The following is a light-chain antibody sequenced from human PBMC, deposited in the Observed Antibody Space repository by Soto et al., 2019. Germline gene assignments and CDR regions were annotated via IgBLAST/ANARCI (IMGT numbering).Light chain of an antibody. J-gene: IGKJ3*01. CDR3: QQYYSSPS. Sequence: DIVMTQSPDSLAVSLGERATINCKSSQSVLYSSNNKNYFAWYQQKPGQPPKLLIYWSSTRESGVPDRFSGRGSGTDFTLTISSLQAEDVAVYYCQQYYSSPSFGPGTKVDIK. V-gene: IGKV4-1*01. CDR2: WSS. CDR1: QSVLYSSNNKNY.